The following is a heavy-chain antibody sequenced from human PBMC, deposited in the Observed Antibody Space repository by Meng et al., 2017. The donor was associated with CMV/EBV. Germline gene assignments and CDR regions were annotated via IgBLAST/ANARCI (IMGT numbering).Heavy chain of an antibody. CDR3: VRSSGWSLFDY. CDR1: GFPFSDYY. J-gene: IGHJ4*02. D-gene: IGHD6-19*01. Sequence: QVRLVQSGGEMKKPGASVKVSCTTSGFPFSDYYIHWVRQAPGQGLEWMGWVNSNNDATNYARKFQGRVSMTRDTSISTAHMELSRLMSDDTAVYYCVRSSGWSLFDYWGQGTLVTVSS. V-gene: IGHV1-2*02. CDR2: VNSNNDAT.